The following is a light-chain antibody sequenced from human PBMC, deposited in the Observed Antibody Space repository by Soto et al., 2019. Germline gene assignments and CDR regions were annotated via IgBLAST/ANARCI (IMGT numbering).Light chain of an antibody. V-gene: IGKV3-15*01. Sequence: EVLMTQSQATLSVSPGEPVTLSCRTSQSVSSNIAWYQQKPGQAPRLLIYGASTRATGVTARFSGGGSGTEFTLTISSLQSEDCAVYYCQQYKDWPPYTFGQGTKLEI. CDR3: QQYKDWPPYT. CDR2: GAS. CDR1: QSVSSN. J-gene: IGKJ2*01.